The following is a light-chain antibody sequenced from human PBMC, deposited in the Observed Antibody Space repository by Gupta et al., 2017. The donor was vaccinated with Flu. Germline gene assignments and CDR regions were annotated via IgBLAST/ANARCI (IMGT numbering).Light chain of an antibody. J-gene: IGLJ3*02. V-gene: IGLV2-14*01. CDR3: SSYTSSRTVV. CDR1: SSDVGGYNY. CDR2: EVT. Sequence: TSSDVGGYNYVSWYQPHPRKAPKLFIYEVTKRPSGVSNRFSGFKSGNTASLTISGLQAGDEADYYCSSYTSSRTVVFGGGTRLTVL.